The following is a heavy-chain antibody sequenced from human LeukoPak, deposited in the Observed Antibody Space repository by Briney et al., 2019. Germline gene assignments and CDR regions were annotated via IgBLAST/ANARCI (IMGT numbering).Heavy chain of an antibody. J-gene: IGHJ4*02. CDR2: ISTTPYT. CDR1: GFTFSSYS. CDR3: ARGNYFDY. Sequence: GGSLRLACAASGFTFSSYSMHWVRQAPGKGLERDSSISTTPYTYYADSVKGRFNTSRDNAKNSLYLQMNSLRAEDTGVYYCARGNYFDYWGQGTLVTVSS. D-gene: IGHD3-10*01. V-gene: IGHV3-21*01.